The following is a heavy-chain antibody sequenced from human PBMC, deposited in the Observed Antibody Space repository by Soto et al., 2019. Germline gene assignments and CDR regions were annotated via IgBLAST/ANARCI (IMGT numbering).Heavy chain of an antibody. Sequence: ASVKVSCKASGYTFTSYYMHWVRQAPGQGLEWMGIINPSGGSTSYAQKFQGRVTMTRDTSTSTVYMELSSLRSEDTAVYYCASSKRIQLWPPSFDYWGQGTLVTVSS. CDR2: INPSGGST. CDR1: GYTFTSYY. V-gene: IGHV1-46*01. D-gene: IGHD5-18*01. J-gene: IGHJ4*02. CDR3: ASSKRIQLWPPSFDY.